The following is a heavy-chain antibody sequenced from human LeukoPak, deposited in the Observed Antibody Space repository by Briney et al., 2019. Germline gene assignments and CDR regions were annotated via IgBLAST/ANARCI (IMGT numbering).Heavy chain of an antibody. D-gene: IGHD3-3*01. V-gene: IGHV3-74*01. CDR3: ARSWSGSLKWFDP. Sequence: GGSLRLSCAASGFTFSSYWMHWVRQAPGKGLVWVSRINSDGSRTYYADSVKGRFTISRDNAKNTLYLQMNSLRAEDTAVYYCARSWSGSLKWFDPWGQGTLVTVSS. CDR1: GFTFSSYW. J-gene: IGHJ5*02. CDR2: INSDGSRT.